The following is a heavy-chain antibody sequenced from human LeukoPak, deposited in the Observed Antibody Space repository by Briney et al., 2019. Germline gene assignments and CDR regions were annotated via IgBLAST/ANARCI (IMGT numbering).Heavy chain of an antibody. CDR1: GFTFSSYS. V-gene: IGHV3-21*01. CDR2: ISSSSSYI. J-gene: IGHJ6*03. CDR3: ARQSYYYYYMDV. Sequence: GGSLRLSCAASGFTFSSYSMNWVRQAPGKGLEWVSSISSSSSYIYYADSVKGRFTISRDNAKNSLYLQMNSLRAEDTAVYSCARQSYYYYYMDVWGKGTTVTASS.